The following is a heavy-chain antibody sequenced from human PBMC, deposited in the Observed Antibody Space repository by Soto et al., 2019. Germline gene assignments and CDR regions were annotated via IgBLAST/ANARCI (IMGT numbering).Heavy chain of an antibody. CDR2: IVVGSGNT. D-gene: IGHD5-18*01. J-gene: IGHJ4*02. Sequence: QMQLVQSGPEVKKPGTSVKVSCKASGFTFTSSAMQWVRQARGQRLEWIGWIVVGSGNTNYAQKFQESVTITRDMSTSTAYMELSSLRSEDTAVYYCAALVPNDRYGFTFDYWGQGTLVTVSS. CDR1: GFTFTSSA. CDR3: AALVPNDRYGFTFDY. V-gene: IGHV1-58*02.